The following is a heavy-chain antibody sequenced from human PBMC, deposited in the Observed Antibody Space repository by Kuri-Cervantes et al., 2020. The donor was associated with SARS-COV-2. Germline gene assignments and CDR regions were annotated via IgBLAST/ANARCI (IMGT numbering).Heavy chain of an antibody. CDR1: GFTFSGHW. J-gene: IGHJ4*02. CDR3: AKGEGSGYYRN. V-gene: IGHV3-74*01. Sequence: GESLKISCAASGFTFSGHWIHWVRQAPGKGLVWVSRINPDGSYTNNADSVKGRFTLSRDNAKNMLFLQMNSLRAEDTAVYYCAKGEGSGYYRNWGQGTLVTVSS. D-gene: IGHD3-22*01. CDR2: INPDGSYT.